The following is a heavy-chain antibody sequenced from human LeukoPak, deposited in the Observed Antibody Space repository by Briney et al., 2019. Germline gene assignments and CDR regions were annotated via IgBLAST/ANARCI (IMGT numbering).Heavy chain of an antibody. V-gene: IGHV3-23*01. D-gene: IGHD3-9*01. Sequence: PGGSLRLSRAASGFTFSSYAMSWVRQAPGKGPEWVSAISGSGGSTYYADSVKGRFTISRDNSKNTLYLQMNSLRAEDTAVYYCAKVSPDDYDILTGDYYFDYWGQGTLVTVSS. CDR3: AKVSPDDYDILTGDYYFDY. CDR1: GFTFSSYA. J-gene: IGHJ4*02. CDR2: ISGSGGST.